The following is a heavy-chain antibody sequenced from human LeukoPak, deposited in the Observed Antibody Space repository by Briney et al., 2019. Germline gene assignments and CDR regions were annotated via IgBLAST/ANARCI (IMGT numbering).Heavy chain of an antibody. J-gene: IGHJ6*03. Sequence: ASVKVSCKASGYTFTGYYMHWVRQAPGQGLEWMGWINPNSGGTNYAQKFQGRVTMTRDTSISTAYMELSRLRSDDTAVYYYARGAPMALGYYMDVWGKGTTVTISS. CDR2: INPNSGGT. CDR1: GYTFTGYY. D-gene: IGHD3-10*01. CDR3: ARGAPMALGYYMDV. V-gene: IGHV1-2*02.